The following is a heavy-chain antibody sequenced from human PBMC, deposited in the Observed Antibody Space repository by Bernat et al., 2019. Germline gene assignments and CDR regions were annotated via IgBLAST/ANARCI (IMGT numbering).Heavy chain of an antibody. J-gene: IGHJ4*02. CDR3: ASHMIVVVYFDY. CDR2: IYSGGST. Sequence: EVQLVESGGGLVQPGGSLRLSCAASGFTVSSNYMSWVRQAPGKGLEWVSVIYSGGSTYYADSVKGRFTISRDNSKNTLYLQMNSLRAEDTAVYYCASHMIVVVYFDYWGQGTLVTVSS. CDR1: GFTVSSNY. D-gene: IGHD3-22*01. V-gene: IGHV3-66*04.